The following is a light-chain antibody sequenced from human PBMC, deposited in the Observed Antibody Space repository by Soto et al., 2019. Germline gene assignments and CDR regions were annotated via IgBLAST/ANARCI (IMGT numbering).Light chain of an antibody. V-gene: IGKV3D-20*02. CDR3: QQRSNWI. J-gene: IGKJ3*01. CDR1: QSVSSSY. Sequence: EIVLTKSPGTLSLSPGERATLSCRASQSVSSSYLAWYQQRPGQAPRLLIYGASSRATGIPDRFSGSGSGTDFTLTISRLEPEDFAVYYCQQRSNWIFGPGTKVDIK. CDR2: GAS.